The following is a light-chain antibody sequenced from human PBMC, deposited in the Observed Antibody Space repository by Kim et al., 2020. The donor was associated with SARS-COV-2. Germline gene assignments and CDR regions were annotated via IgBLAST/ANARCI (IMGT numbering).Light chain of an antibody. V-gene: IGLV2-14*03. CDR2: DVS. Sequence: QSALTQPASVSGSPGQSITISCTGTITDIGSYNYVSWYQQHPGKVPKVIISDVSNRPSGVSDRFSGSKSVNTASLTISVLQAEDEADYYCSSYTSSSTLVFGGGTKVTVL. J-gene: IGLJ2*01. CDR3: SSYTSSSTLV. CDR1: ITDIGSYNY.